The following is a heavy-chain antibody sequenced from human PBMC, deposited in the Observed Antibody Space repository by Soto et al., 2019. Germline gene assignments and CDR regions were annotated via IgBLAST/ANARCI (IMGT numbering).Heavy chain of an antibody. J-gene: IGHJ6*02. CDR2: IWADGNNK. CDR1: GFTFSTYG. V-gene: IGHV3-33*07. Sequence: GSLRLSCAGSGFTFSTYGMNWVRNSPGKGLVWVGVIWADGNNKYYADSVKGRFTISRDNSKNTLYLQMNSLRAEDTALYFCSRGGYCSSTSCRYYYYYGMDVWGQGTTVTVSS. D-gene: IGHD2-2*01. CDR3: SRGGYCSSTSCRYYYYYGMDV.